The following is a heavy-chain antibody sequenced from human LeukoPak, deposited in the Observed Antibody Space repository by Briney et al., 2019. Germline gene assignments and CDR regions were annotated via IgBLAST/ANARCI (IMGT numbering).Heavy chain of an antibody. CDR3: ARAAAPMVRGVPYYFDY. V-gene: IGHV4-30-2*01. Sequence: SETLSLTCAVSGGSISSGGYSWSWIRQPPGKGLEWIGYIYHSGSTNYNPSLKSRVTISVDTSKNQFSLKLSSVTAADTAVYYCARAAAPMVRGVPYYFDYWGQGTLVTVSS. CDR1: GGSISSGGYS. J-gene: IGHJ4*02. D-gene: IGHD3-10*01. CDR2: IYHSGST.